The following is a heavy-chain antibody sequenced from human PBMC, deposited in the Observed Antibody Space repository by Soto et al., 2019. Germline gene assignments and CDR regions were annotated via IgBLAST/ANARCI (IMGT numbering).Heavy chain of an antibody. V-gene: IGHV4-59*01. CDR1: GGSISSYY. J-gene: IGHJ3*02. CDR3: ARSYYYDSSGYYGGDDDFDT. Sequence: SETLSLTCTVSGGSISSYYWSWIRQPPGKGLEWIGYIYYSGSTNYNPSLKSRVTISVDTSKNQFSLKLSSVTAADTAVYYCARSYYYDSSGYYGGDDDFDTWGQGTMVT. D-gene: IGHD3-22*01. CDR2: IYYSGST.